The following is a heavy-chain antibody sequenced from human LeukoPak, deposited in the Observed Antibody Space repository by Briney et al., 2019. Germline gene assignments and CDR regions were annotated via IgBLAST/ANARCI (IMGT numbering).Heavy chain of an antibody. CDR1: GFTFGSYG. CDR3: ARDVALNYGDPRYYFDY. V-gene: IGHV3-30*02. Sequence: PGGSLRLSCAASGFTFGSYGTHWVRQAPGKGLEWVAFIRYDGSNKYYADSVKGRFTISRDNSKNTLYLQMNSLRAEDTAVYYCARDVALNYGDPRYYFDYWGQGTLVTVSS. J-gene: IGHJ4*02. D-gene: IGHD4-17*01. CDR2: IRYDGSNK.